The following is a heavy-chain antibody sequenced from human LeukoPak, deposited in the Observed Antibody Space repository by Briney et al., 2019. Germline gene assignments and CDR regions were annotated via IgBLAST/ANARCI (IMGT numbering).Heavy chain of an antibody. D-gene: IGHD1-26*01. CDR1: GGTFSSYA. V-gene: IGHV1-69*05. CDR2: IIPIFGTA. CDR3: ARDPGATTSGWFDWFDP. J-gene: IGHJ5*02. Sequence: SVKVSXKASGGTFSSYAISWVRQAPGQGLEWMGGIIPIFGTANYAQKFQGRVTITTDESTSTAYMELSSLRSEDTAVYYCARDPGATTSGWFDWFDPWGQGTLVTVSS.